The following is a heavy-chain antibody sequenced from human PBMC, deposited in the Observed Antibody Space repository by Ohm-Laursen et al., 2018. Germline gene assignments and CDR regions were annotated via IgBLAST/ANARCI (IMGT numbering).Heavy chain of an antibody. CDR1: GGSISSYY. V-gene: IGHV4-34*01. Sequence: GTLSLTCTVSGGSISSYYWSWIRQPPGKGLEWIGEINHSGSTNYNPSLKSRVTMSLHTSTNQFSLKLNSVTAADTAVFYCARGRYGGTAGYFQHWGQGTLVTVSS. CDR2: INHSGST. J-gene: IGHJ1*01. CDR3: ARGRYGGTAGYFQH. D-gene: IGHD4-23*01.